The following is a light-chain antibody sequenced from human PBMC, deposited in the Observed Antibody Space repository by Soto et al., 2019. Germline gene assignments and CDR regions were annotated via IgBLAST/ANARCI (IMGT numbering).Light chain of an antibody. CDR1: QSVRGN. J-gene: IGKJ5*01. CDR2: DAS. CDR3: QQRSNWPPIT. V-gene: IGKV3-11*01. Sequence: EIVMTQSPATLSVSPGERATLSCMASQSVRGNLAWYQQKPGQAPRLLIYDASNRATGIPARFSGSGSGTDFTLTISSLEPEDFAVYYCQQRSNWPPITFGQGTRLEIK.